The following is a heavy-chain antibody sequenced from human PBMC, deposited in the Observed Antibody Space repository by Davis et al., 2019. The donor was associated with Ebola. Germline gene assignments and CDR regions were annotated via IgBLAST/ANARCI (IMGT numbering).Heavy chain of an antibody. CDR3: ARDVAARPVDY. J-gene: IGHJ4*02. D-gene: IGHD6-6*01. CDR2: ISAYNGNT. V-gene: IGHV1-18*01. Sequence: ASVKVSCKASGYTFTSYAMHWVRQAPGQRLEWMGWISAYNGNTNYAQKLQGRVTMTTDTSTSTAYMELRSLRSDDTAVYYCARDVAARPVDYWGQGTLVTVSS. CDR1: GYTFTSYA.